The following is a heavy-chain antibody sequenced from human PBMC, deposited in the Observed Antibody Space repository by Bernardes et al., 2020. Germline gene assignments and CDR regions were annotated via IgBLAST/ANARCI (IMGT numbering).Heavy chain of an antibody. CDR3: TKAPMVTFGGVVIPDY. D-gene: IGHD3-16*01. CDR1: GFTFSNYV. Sequence: WGSLRLSCAASGFTFSNYVMSWVRQAPGQGLEWVSALSGSGVTKSYADSVKCRFTVSSDNSSNTLFLAMNSLRPEDTAIYYCTKAPMVTFGGVVIPDYWGRGTQVTVSS. CDR2: LSGSGVTK. V-gene: IGHV3-23*01. J-gene: IGHJ4*02.